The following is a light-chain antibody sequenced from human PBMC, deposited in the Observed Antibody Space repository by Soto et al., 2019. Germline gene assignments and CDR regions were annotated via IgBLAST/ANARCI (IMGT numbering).Light chain of an antibody. V-gene: IGLV2-14*01. J-gene: IGLJ1*01. CDR2: QVT. CDR1: SSDIGGYYY. CDR3: TSYSSSSTFYV. Sequence: QSVPTQPASVSGSPGQSITISCTGTSSDIGGYYYVSWYQHHPGKAPKLIIYQVTNRPSGVSHRFSGSKSGNTASLTISGLQAEDEADYYCTSYSSSSTFYVFGTGTKV.